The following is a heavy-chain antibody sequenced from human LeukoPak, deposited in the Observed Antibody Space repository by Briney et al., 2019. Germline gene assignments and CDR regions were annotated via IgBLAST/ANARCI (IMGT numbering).Heavy chain of an antibody. CDR2: IYPGDSDT. Sequence: GESLKISCKGSGYSFTSYWVGWVRQMPGKGLEWMGIIYPGDSDTRYSPSFQGRVTISADKSISTAYLQWSSLKASDTAMYYCARHGGIVGAVDAFDIWGQGTMVTVSS. J-gene: IGHJ3*02. CDR3: ARHGGIVGAVDAFDI. V-gene: IGHV5-51*01. CDR1: GYSFTSYW. D-gene: IGHD1-26*01.